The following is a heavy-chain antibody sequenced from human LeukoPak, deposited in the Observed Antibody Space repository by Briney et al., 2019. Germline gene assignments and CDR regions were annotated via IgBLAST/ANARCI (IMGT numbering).Heavy chain of an antibody. CDR3: AREYSSGWYNWFDP. CDR2: INPNSGGT. D-gene: IGHD6-19*01. J-gene: IGHJ5*02. V-gene: IGHV1-2*06. CDR1: GYTFTCYY. Sequence: ASVKVSCKASGYTFTCYYMHWVRQAPGQGLEWMGRINPNSGGTNYAQKFQGRVTMTRDTSISTAYMELSRLRSDDTAVYYCAREYSSGWYNWFDPWGQGTLVTVSS.